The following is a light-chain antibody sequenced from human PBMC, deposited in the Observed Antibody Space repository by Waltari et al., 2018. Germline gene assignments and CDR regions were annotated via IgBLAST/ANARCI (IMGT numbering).Light chain of an antibody. CDR3: ETWHSNTRV. CDR1: SGHSSYI. Sequence: QPVLTQSSSASASLGSSVKLPCTLNSGHSSYIIAWYQQQPGKAPRYLMKLESSGSYNKGSGVPDRFSGSSSGADRYLTISNLQSEDEADYYCETWHSNTRVFGGGTKLTVL. CDR2: LESSGSY. V-gene: IGLV4-60*03. J-gene: IGLJ3*02.